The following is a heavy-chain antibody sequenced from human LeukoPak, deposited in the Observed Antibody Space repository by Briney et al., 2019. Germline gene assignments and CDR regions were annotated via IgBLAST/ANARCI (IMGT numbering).Heavy chain of an antibody. Sequence: GGSLRLSCAASGFTFSDYYMSWIRQAPGKGLEWVSYISSSGSTIYYADSVKGRFTISRDNAKNSLYLQMNSLRAEDTAVYYCARDTTYYYDSSGYADYWGQGTLVTVSP. CDR2: ISSSGSTI. J-gene: IGHJ4*02. D-gene: IGHD3-22*01. CDR3: ARDTTYYYDSSGYADY. V-gene: IGHV3-11*01. CDR1: GFTFSDYY.